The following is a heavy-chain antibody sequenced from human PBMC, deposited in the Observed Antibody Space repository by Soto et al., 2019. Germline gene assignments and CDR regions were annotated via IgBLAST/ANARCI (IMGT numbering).Heavy chain of an antibody. CDR1: GASFTSNDW. J-gene: IGHJ4*02. Sequence: KPSETLSLTCAVSGASFTSNDWWTWVRQPPGRGLEWIGEIHRTGSTNYNPSLKSRVTISLDKSENQFSLKVTSLTAADTAVYYCASRDPGTSVDYWGQGTLVTAPQ. CDR2: IHRTGST. V-gene: IGHV4-4*02. CDR3: ASRDPGTSVDY. D-gene: IGHD1-7*01.